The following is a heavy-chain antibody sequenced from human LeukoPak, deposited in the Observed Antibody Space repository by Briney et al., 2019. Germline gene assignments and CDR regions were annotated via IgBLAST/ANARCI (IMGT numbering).Heavy chain of an antibody. V-gene: IGHV4-59*01. CDR3: ARESIVTTGFDY. CDR2: IYYSGST. CDR1: GGSISSYY. J-gene: IGHJ4*02. D-gene: IGHD5-12*01. Sequence: SETLSLTCTASGGSISSYYWSWIRQPPGKGLEWIGYIYYSGSTNYNPSLKSRVTISGDTSKNQFSLKLSSVTAADTAVYYCARESIVTTGFDYWGQGTLVTVSS.